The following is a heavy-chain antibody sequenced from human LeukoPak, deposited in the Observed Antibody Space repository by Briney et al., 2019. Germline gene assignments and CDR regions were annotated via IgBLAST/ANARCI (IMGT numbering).Heavy chain of an antibody. CDR3: ARVRGSSWYFAFDP. V-gene: IGHV4-30-4*08. D-gene: IGHD6-13*01. J-gene: IGHJ5*02. CDR2: IYYSGST. Sequence: SQTLSLTCTVSGGSISSGDYYWSWIRQPPGKGLEWIGHIYYSGSTYYNPSLKSRVTISVDTSKNQFSLKLSSVTAADTAVYYCARVRGSSWYFAFDPWGQGTLVTVSS. CDR1: GGSISSGDYY.